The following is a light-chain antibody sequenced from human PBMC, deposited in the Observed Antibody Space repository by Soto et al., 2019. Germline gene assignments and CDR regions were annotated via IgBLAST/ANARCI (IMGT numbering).Light chain of an antibody. CDR1: SSDVGGHTA. J-gene: IGLJ1*01. Sequence: QSALTQPPSASGSPGQSCTISCTGTSSDVGGHTAVSWFQQHPGTAPKLIIYEVNKRPSGVPDRFSGSKSGDTASLTVSGLQADDDADYYCCSFAGRNSYVFGTGTKLTVL. CDR2: EVN. CDR3: CSFAGRNSYV. V-gene: IGLV2-8*01.